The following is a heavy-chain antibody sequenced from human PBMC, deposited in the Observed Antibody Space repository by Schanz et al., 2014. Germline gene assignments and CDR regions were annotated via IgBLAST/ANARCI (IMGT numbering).Heavy chain of an antibody. CDR1: GFTFSSYA. V-gene: IGHV3-48*04. Sequence: EVQLLESGGGLVQPGGSLRLSCAASGFTFSSYAMSWVRQAPGRGLEWVSYIGNGGVTIYYADSVKGRFTISRDNSKNSLYLQMNSLRAEDTAVYYCARIGGSVFDYWAQGTLXTVSS. CDR3: ARIGGSVFDY. CDR2: IGNGGVTI. J-gene: IGHJ4*02. D-gene: IGHD3-10*01.